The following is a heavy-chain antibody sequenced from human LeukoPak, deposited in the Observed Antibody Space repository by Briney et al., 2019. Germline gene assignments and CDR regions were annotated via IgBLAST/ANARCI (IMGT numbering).Heavy chain of an antibody. CDR2: ISGSGGST. Sequence: GGSPRLSCAASGFTFSSYAMSWVRQAPGKGLEWVSAISGSGGSTYYADSVKGRFTISRDNSKYTLFLQMNSLRAEDTAVYYCARDPNGDYIGAFDMWGPGTMVTVSS. D-gene: IGHD4-17*01. CDR1: GFTFSSYA. CDR3: ARDPNGDYIGAFDM. V-gene: IGHV3-23*01. J-gene: IGHJ3*02.